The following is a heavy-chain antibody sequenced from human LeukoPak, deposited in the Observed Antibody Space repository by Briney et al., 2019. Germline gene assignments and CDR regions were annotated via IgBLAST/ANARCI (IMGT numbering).Heavy chain of an antibody. CDR1: VFIFSNYP. D-gene: IGHD3-16*01. J-gene: IGHJ4*02. Sequence: PGGSLRLSCAASVFIFSNYPMHWIRQAPGKGLEFVAAIDRNGGTIDYANSVKGRFTMSRDNSKNTLYLQMGSLSPEDMGVYYCARDGRGATDAYGYWGQGTLVTVSS. CDR3: ARDGRGATDAYGY. V-gene: IGHV3-64*01. CDR2: IDRNGGTI.